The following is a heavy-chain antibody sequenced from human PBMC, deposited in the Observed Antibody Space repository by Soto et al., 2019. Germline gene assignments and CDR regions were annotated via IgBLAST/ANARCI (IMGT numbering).Heavy chain of an antibody. D-gene: IGHD3-16*01. CDR1: GCTLSSYG. CDR2: IGGGGGRST. V-gene: IGHV3-23*01. J-gene: IGHJ6*03. Sequence: GGSLRLSCAVSGCTLSSYGMSWVRQAPGKGLEWVSGIGGGGGRSTYYADSVKGRFTVSRDNSKNTLYLQMNSLRAEDTALYYCAKFRGPSYSYYSMDVWGKGTTVTVSS. CDR3: AKFRGPSYSYYSMDV.